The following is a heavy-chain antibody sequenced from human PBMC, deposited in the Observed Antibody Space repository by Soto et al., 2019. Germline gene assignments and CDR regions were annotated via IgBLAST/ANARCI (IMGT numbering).Heavy chain of an antibody. CDR2: IYYSGST. V-gene: IGHV4-59*08. J-gene: IGHJ4*02. CDR1: GGSISSYY. Sequence: SETLSLTCTVSGGSISSYYWSWIRQPPGKGLEWIGYIYYSGSTNYNPSLKSRVTISVDTSKNQFSLKLSSVTAADTAVYYCARRVSSSWYEVFDYWGQGTLVTVSS. CDR3: ARRVSSSWYEVFDY. D-gene: IGHD6-13*01.